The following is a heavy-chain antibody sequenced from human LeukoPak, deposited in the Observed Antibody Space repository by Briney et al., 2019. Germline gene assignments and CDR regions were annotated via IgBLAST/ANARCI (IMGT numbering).Heavy chain of an antibody. CDR3: IRKGAQGNY. CDR1: GYTFTSYG. D-gene: IGHD1-26*01. J-gene: IGHJ4*02. V-gene: IGHV1-18*03. CDR2: ISAYNGNT. Sequence: ASVKVSCKASGYTFTSYGISWVRQAPGQGLEWMGWISAYNGNTNYAQKFQGRVTITADESTSTAYMELSSLRSEDMAVYYCIRKGAQGNYWGQGTLVTVSS.